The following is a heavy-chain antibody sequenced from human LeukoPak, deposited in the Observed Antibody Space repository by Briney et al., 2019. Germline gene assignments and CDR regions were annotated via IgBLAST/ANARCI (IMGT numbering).Heavy chain of an antibody. J-gene: IGHJ2*01. CDR2: INHSGST. CDR3: ARDYGDIPPDWYYDL. V-gene: IGHV4-34*01. CDR1: GGSFSGYY. D-gene: IGHD4-17*01. Sequence: SETLSLTCAVYGGSFSGYYWSWIRQPPGKGLEWIGEINHSGSTNYNPSLKSRVTISVDTSKNQFSLKLSSVTAADTAVYYCARDYGDIPPDWYYDLWGRGTLVTVSS.